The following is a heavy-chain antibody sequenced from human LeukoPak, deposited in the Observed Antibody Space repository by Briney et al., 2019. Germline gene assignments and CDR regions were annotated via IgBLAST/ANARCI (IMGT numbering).Heavy chain of an antibody. CDR3: ARTRGYSGYDLGYYFDY. CDR2: ISSSSSYI. CDR1: GFTFNNYA. J-gene: IGHJ4*02. D-gene: IGHD5-12*01. Sequence: GGSLRLSCAASGFTFNNYAMTWVRQAPGKGLEWVSSISSSSSYIYYADSVKGRFTISRDNAKNSLYLQMNSLRAEDTAVYYCARTRGYSGYDLGYYFDYWGQGTLVTVSS. V-gene: IGHV3-21*01.